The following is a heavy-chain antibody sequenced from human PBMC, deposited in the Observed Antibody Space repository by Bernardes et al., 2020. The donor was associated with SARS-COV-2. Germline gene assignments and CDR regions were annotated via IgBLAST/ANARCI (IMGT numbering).Heavy chain of an antibody. CDR2: INPNSGGT. CDR1: EDIFTAYY. D-gene: IGHD2-15*01. J-gene: IGHJ6*02. CDR3: VKEKLPIAYDYYYGMDV. Sequence: ASVKVSCETSEDIFTAYYLHWVRQAPGLGLEWMGWINPNSGGTKYAEKFQGRVTMTRATSITTAYMELSRLRSDDTAIYYCVKEKLPIAYDYYYGMDVWGQGTTVTVSS. V-gene: IGHV1-2*02.